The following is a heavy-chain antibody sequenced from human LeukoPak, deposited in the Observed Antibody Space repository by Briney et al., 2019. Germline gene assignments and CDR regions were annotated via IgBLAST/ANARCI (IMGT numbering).Heavy chain of an antibody. CDR3: ARGGVWNLWVYFDY. CDR1: GFTFSSYA. CDR2: ISYDGSNK. V-gene: IGHV3-30-3*01. Sequence: GRSLRLSCAASGFTFSSYAMHWVRQAPGKGLEWVAVISYDGSNKYYADSVKGRFTISRDNSKNTLYLQMNSLRAEDTAVYYCARGGVWNLWVYFDYWGQGTLVTVSS. J-gene: IGHJ4*02. D-gene: IGHD1-1*01.